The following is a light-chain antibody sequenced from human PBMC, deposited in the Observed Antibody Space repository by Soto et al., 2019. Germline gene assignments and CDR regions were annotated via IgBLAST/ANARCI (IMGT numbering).Light chain of an antibody. CDR1: SSNIGSNS. CDR2: YDN. J-gene: IGLJ1*01. CDR3: AAWDDSLNGFFV. V-gene: IGLV1-44*01. Sequence: QSVLTQPPSASGTPRQRVTISCSGSSSNIGSNSVSWYQQLPGTAPKLLIYYDNQRPSGVPDRFSGSKSGTSASLAISGLRSEDEADYFCAAWDDSLNGFFVFGTGTKVTVL.